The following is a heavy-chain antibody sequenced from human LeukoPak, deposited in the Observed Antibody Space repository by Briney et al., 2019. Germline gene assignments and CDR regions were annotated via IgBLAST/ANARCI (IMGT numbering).Heavy chain of an antibody. CDR2: ISSSSSYI. J-gene: IGHJ4*02. V-gene: IGHV3-21*01. D-gene: IGHD5-12*01. CDR3: ARDEPSGYDYFDY. Sequence: GGSLRLSCAASGFTFSAYSMTWVRQAPGKGLEWVSSISSSSSYIYYADSVKGRFTISRDNAKNSLYLQMNSLRAEDTAVYYCARDEPSGYDYFDYWGQGTLVTVSS. CDR1: GFTFSAYS.